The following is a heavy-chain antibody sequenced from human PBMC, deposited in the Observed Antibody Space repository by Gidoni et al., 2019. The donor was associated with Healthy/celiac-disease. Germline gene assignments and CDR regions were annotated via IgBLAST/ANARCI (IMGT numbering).Heavy chain of an antibody. CDR2: INPSGGST. CDR1: GYTFTSYY. CDR3: ARDHPRGDPRPYFDL. J-gene: IGHJ2*01. Sequence: QVQLVQSGAAVKKPGASVKVSCKASGYTFTSYYMHWVRQAPGKGLEWMGIINPSGGSTSYAQKFQGRVTMTRDTSTSTVYMELSSLRSEDTAVYYCARDHPRGDPRPYFDLWGRGTLVTVSS. V-gene: IGHV1-46*03.